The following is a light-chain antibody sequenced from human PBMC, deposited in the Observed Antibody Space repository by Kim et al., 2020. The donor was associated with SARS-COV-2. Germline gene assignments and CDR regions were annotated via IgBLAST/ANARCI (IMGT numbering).Light chain of an antibody. CDR3: QQRSNWPPA. V-gene: IGKV3-11*01. CDR2: DAS. J-gene: IGKJ4*01. Sequence: SAGESATPCCRANQSVSCYLAWYQQKPSHAPRLIIYDASYKATGIPARFSGSGSGTDFTLTISSLEPEDFAVYYCQQRSNWPPAFGGGTKVDIK. CDR1: QSVSCY.